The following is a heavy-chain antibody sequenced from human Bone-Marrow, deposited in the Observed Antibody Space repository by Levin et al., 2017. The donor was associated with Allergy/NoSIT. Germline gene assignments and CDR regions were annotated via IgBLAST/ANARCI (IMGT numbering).Heavy chain of an antibody. Sequence: GGSLRLSCAASGFTFSNSWMSWIRQAPGKGLEWVAHINQDGREKYYVDSVKGRFAISRDNAKNSLDVQMNSLRVEDTAVYYCVGWFGESTTKWGQGTLVTVSS. J-gene: IGHJ4*02. D-gene: IGHD3-10*01. CDR1: GFTFSNSW. CDR2: INQDGREK. CDR3: VGWFGESTTK. V-gene: IGHV3-7*04.